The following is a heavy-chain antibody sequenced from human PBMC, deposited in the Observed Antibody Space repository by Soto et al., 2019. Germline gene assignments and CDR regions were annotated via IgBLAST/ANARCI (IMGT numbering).Heavy chain of an antibody. V-gene: IGHV3-7*05. CDR1: GFTFSTYW. Sequence: GGSLRLSCAASGFTFSTYWMSWVRQAPGKGLEWVANIKPDGSEKWYVDSVKGRFTISRDNAKNTLYLQMNSLKTEDTAVYYCTTDLETGTVWYYYGMDVWGQGTTVTVSS. CDR2: IKPDGSEK. CDR3: TTDLETGTVWYYYGMDV. D-gene: IGHD1-1*01. J-gene: IGHJ6*02.